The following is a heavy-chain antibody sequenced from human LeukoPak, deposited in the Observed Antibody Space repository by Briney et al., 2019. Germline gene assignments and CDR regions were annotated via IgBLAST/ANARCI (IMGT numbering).Heavy chain of an antibody. V-gene: IGHV4-59*01. J-gene: IGHJ1*01. CDR2: IYYSGST. CDR3: ARGVTGGWYGDFQH. CDR1: GGSINTYF. D-gene: IGHD6-19*01. Sequence: SETLSLTCTVSGGSINTYFWSWIRQPPGKGLEWIGYIYYSGSTNYNPSLKSRVPISVDTSKNQFSLKLSSVTAADTAVYYCARGVTGGWYGDFQHWGQGTLVTVSS.